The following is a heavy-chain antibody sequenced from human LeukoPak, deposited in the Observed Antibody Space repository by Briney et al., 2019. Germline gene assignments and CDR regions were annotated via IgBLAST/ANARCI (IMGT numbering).Heavy chain of an antibody. J-gene: IGHJ4*02. CDR1: GFTFRVYW. V-gene: IGHV3-7*01. D-gene: IGHD3-16*02. CDR2: IKQDGSEK. Sequence: GGSLRLSCAASGFTFRVYWMSWVRQAPGKGLEWVANIKQDGSEKYYVDSVKGRFTISRDNAKNSLYLQMNSLRAEDTAVYYCARDGGGYPPPPDYWGQGTLVTVSS. CDR3: ARDGGGYPPPPDY.